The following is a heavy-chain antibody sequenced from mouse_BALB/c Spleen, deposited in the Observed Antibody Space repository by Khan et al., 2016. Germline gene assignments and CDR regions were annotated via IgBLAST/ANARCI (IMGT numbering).Heavy chain of an antibody. Sequence: EVKLLESGGGLVQPGASLKLSCAASGFDFRSYWMSWVQQAPGKGLEWIGGINPENGTINYYPKLKDKATITRDNAKSTPYLQMSKVTSEDTALYYCARAGSYGSLDYWGQGTLVTVSA. CDR3: ARAGSYGSLDY. J-gene: IGHJ3*01. V-gene: IGHV4-1*02. CDR2: INPENGTI. D-gene: IGHD3-1*01. CDR1: GFDFRSYW.